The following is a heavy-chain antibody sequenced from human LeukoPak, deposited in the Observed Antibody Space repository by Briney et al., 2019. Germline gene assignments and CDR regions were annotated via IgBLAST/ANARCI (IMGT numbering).Heavy chain of an antibody. CDR1: GGSFSGYY. CDR3: ARDTPVTYYDYVWGSYRPYYFDY. Sequence: SETLSLTCAVYGGSFSGYYWSWIRQPPGKGLEWIGEINHSGSTNYNPSLKSRVTISVDTSKNQFSLKLSSVTAADTAVYYCARDTPVTYYDYVWGSYRPYYFDYWGQGTLVTVSS. CDR2: INHSGST. D-gene: IGHD3-16*02. J-gene: IGHJ4*02. V-gene: IGHV4-34*01.